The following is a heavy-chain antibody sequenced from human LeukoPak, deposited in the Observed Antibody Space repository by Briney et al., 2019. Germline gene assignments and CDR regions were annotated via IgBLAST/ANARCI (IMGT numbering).Heavy chain of an antibody. J-gene: IGHJ4*02. CDR3: ARDGIYTGSISYYLDY. D-gene: IGHD2-8*02. V-gene: IGHV1-46*01. Sequence: ASVKVSCKASGYTFTGYYMHWVRQAPGQGLEWMGWINPSGGSTSYAQKFQGRVTMTRDTSTSTVYMELSSLRSEDTAVYYCARDGIYTGSISYYLDYWGQGTLVTVSS. CDR1: GYTFTGYY. CDR2: INPSGGST.